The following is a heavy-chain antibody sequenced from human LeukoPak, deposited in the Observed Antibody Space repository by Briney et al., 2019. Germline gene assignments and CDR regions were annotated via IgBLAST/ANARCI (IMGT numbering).Heavy chain of an antibody. D-gene: IGHD3-3*01. J-gene: IGHJ6*03. V-gene: IGHV1-18*01. CDR3: ASPAKGAFFYYYMDV. CDR2: ISIYNGNT. Sequence: EWMRWISIYNGNTQYATRFQGRVTLTRDTSTTTVYMDLRSLTSDDTAVYYCASPAKGAFFYYYMDVWGKGTSVIVSS.